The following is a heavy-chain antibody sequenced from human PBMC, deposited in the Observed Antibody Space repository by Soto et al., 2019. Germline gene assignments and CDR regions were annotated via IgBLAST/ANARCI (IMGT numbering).Heavy chain of an antibody. Sequence: SVKVSCKASGYTFTSYGISWVRQAPGQGLEWMGWISAYNGNTNYAQKLQGRVTMTTDTSTSTAYMELRSLRSDDTAVYYCARDLGYSSGYYYYGMDVWGQGTTVTVSS. V-gene: IGHV1-18*04. J-gene: IGHJ6*02. CDR2: ISAYNGNT. CDR3: ARDLGYSSGYYYYGMDV. CDR1: GYTFTSYG. D-gene: IGHD6-19*01.